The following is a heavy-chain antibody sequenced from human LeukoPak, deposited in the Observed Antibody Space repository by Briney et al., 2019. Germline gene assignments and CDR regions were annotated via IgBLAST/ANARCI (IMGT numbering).Heavy chain of an antibody. Sequence: TPSETLSLTCTVSGGSISSSSYYWGWIRQPPGKGLEWIGSIYYSGSTYYNPSLKSRVTISVDTSKNQFSLKLSSVTAADTAVYYCARSLGEPYGMDVWGQGTTVTVSS. V-gene: IGHV4-39*01. CDR1: GGSISSSSYY. D-gene: IGHD3-10*01. J-gene: IGHJ6*02. CDR3: ARSLGEPYGMDV. CDR2: IYYSGST.